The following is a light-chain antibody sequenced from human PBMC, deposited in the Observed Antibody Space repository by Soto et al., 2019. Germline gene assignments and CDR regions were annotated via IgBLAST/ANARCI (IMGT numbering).Light chain of an antibody. V-gene: IGLV1-47*01. CDR3: AAWDDSLSGRV. CDR2: MND. CDR1: SSNIGSNY. J-gene: IGLJ3*02. Sequence: QSVLTQPPSASGTPGQRVTISCSGSSSNIGSNYVYWYQQLPGTAPKLLIYMNDQRPSGVPDRFSASKSGTSASLAISGLRSEDETDYYCAAWDDSLSGRVFGGGTQRTVL.